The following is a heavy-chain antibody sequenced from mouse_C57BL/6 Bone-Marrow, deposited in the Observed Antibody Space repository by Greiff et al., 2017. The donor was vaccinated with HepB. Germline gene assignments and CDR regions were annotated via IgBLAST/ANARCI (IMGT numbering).Heavy chain of an antibody. CDR2: IHPNSGST. D-gene: IGHD1-1*01. CDR1: GYTFTSYW. V-gene: IGHV1-64*01. Sequence: QVQLQQPGAELVKPGASVKLSCKASGYTFTSYWMHWVKQRPGQGLEWIGMIHPNSGSTNYNEKFKSKATLTVDKSSSTAYMQLSSLTSEDSAVYYCARKDYGSSYVGYWGQGTTLTGSS. CDR3: ARKDYGSSYVGY. J-gene: IGHJ2*01.